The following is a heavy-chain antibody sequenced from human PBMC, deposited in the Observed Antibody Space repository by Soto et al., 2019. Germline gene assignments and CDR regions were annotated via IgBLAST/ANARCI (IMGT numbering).Heavy chain of an antibody. CDR1: EFSLGCIPYR. Sequence: SETQSVTYAVAEFSLGCIPYRWVLNSHPPGNWLEWIGSIDDSAKVYYNPSLRGRVTLFVDTSKNHFSLNLKSVTDTDTAVYYCALTPPIEVAGPAFRGQGTLVIVSS. CDR2: IDDSAKV. D-gene: IGHD6-19*01. V-gene: IGHV4-39*02. CDR3: ALTPPIEVAGPAF. J-gene: IGHJ4*02.